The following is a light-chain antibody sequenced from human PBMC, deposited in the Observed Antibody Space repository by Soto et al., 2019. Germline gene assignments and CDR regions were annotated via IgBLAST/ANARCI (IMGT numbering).Light chain of an antibody. CDR2: GAS. Sequence: DIVLTQSPGTLSLSPGERATLSCRASQTVRSSSLAWYQQKPGQAPRLLIFGASFRATGIPDRFSGSGSGTDFTLTISRLEPEDFAVYYCQQYGSSGTFGQGTKVDIK. V-gene: IGKV3-20*01. J-gene: IGKJ1*01. CDR3: QQYGSSGT. CDR1: QTVRSSS.